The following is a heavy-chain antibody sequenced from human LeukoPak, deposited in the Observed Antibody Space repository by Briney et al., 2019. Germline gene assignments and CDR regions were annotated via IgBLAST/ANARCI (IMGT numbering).Heavy chain of an antibody. CDR3: ARDRSCSSTSCPPGSDDY. V-gene: IGHV3-21*01. CDR2: ISSSSSYI. Sequence: GGSLRLSCAASGFTFSSYSMNWVRQAPGKGLEWVSSISSSSSYIYYADSVKGRFTISRDNAKNSLYLQMNSLRAEDTAVYYCARDRSCSSTSCPPGSDDYWGQGTLVTVSS. CDR1: GFTFSSYS. J-gene: IGHJ4*02. D-gene: IGHD2-2*01.